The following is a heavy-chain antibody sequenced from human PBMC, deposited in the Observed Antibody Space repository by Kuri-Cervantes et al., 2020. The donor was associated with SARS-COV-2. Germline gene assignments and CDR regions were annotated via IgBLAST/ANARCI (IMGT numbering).Heavy chain of an antibody. CDR3: ARGPGLRFLEWEDPFDY. D-gene: IGHD3-3*01. Sequence: SVKVSCKVSGGTLRSYAITWVRQAPGQGLEWMGRFIPMLDLTNYAPKFRDRVTISADKSTGTAYLELTSLKPDDTAVYYCARGPGLRFLEWEDPFDYWGQGTLVTVSS. CDR2: FIPMLDLT. CDR1: GGTLRSYA. V-gene: IGHV1-69*04. J-gene: IGHJ4*02.